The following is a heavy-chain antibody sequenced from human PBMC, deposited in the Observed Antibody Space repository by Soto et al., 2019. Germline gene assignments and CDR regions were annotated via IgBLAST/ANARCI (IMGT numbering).Heavy chain of an antibody. V-gene: IGHV3-7*01. CDR3: AREIVYCSTTNCYSYFDY. D-gene: IGHD2-2*01. CDR1: GFTFSNHW. CDR2: IKEDGSEK. J-gene: IGHJ4*02. Sequence: GGSLRLSCVASGFTFSNHWMSWVRQAPGKGLEWVANIKEDGSEKNHVDSVKGRFTISRDNAKNSLYVQMNSLRTEDTAVYYCAREIVYCSTTNCYSYFDYWGQGTLVTVSS.